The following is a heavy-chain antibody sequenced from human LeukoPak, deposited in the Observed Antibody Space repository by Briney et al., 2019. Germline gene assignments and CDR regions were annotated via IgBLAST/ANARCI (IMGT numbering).Heavy chain of an antibody. CDR1: GFTFDDYG. CDR2: INWNGVST. CDR3: ARDTSSPT. Sequence: PGGSLRLSCAASGFTFDDYGMNWVRQAPGKGLEWVSGINWNGVSTGYADSVKGRFTISRDNARNTLYLQMNSLRAEDTAVYYCARDTSSPTWGQGAMVTVSS. J-gene: IGHJ3*01. D-gene: IGHD6-13*01. V-gene: IGHV3-20*04.